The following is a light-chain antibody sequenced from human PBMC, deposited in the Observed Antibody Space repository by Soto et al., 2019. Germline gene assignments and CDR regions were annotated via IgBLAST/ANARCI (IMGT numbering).Light chain of an antibody. CDR2: GAF. Sequence: EIVVTQRPATLAVSPEERATIPCRASQSVSNHLAWYQHKPGQGPRLLIYGAFTRATGIPDRFSGSGSGTDFTLTISRLEPEDFGVYYCQQHDTLITFGQGTRLEI. CDR3: QQHDTLIT. CDR1: QSVSNH. V-gene: IGKV3D-15*01. J-gene: IGKJ5*01.